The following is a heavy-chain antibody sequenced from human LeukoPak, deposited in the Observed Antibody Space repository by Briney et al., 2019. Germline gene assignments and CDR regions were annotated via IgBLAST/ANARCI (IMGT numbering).Heavy chain of an antibody. V-gene: IGHV3-23*01. D-gene: IGHD3-3*01. CDR1: GFTFSSYA. CDR3: AKVTSDFWSGYYRSPFDY. Sequence: PGGSLRLSCAASGFTFSSYAMSWVRQAPGKGLEWVSAIRGSGGSTYYADSVKGRFTISRDNSKNTLYLQMNSLRAEDTAVYYCAKVTSDFWSGYYRSPFDYWGQGTLVTVSS. CDR2: IRGSGGST. J-gene: IGHJ4*02.